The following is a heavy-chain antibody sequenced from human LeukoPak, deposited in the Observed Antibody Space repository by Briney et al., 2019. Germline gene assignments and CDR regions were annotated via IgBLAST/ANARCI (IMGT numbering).Heavy chain of an antibody. Sequence: ASVKVSCKASGGTFSSYAISWVRQAPGQGLEWMGRIIPILGIANYAQKFQGRVTITADKSTSTAYMELSSLRSEDTAVYYCAREGSGSYFSQDYWGQGTLVTVSS. CDR2: IIPILGIA. D-gene: IGHD1-26*01. CDR1: GGTFSSYA. CDR3: AREGSGSYFSQDY. V-gene: IGHV1-69*04. J-gene: IGHJ4*02.